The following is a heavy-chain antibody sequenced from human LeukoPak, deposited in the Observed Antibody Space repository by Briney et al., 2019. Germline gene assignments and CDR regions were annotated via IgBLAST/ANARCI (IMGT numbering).Heavy chain of an antibody. V-gene: IGHV3-48*03. CDR1: GFTFSSYE. CDR2: ISSSGSTI. Sequence: GGSLRLSCAASGFTFSSYEMNWVRQAPGKGPEWVSYISSSGSTIYYADSVKGRFTISRDNSKNTLYLQMNSLRAEDTAVYYCAKGYCSSTSCLKTDWGQGALVTVSS. J-gene: IGHJ4*02. D-gene: IGHD2-2*01. CDR3: AKGYCSSTSCLKTD.